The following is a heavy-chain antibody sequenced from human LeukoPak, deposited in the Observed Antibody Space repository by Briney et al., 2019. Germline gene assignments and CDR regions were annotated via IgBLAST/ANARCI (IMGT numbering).Heavy chain of an antibody. V-gene: IGHV3-33*06. Sequence: GGSLRLSCAASGFTFSSYGMHWVRQAPGKGLEWVAVIWYDGSNKYYADSVKGRFTISRDNSKNTLYLQMNSLRAEDTAVYYCAKPYTRIVAASIFDYWGQGTLVTVSS. CDR1: GFTFSSYG. CDR3: AKPYTRIVAASIFDY. CDR2: IWYDGSNK. D-gene: IGHD6-13*01. J-gene: IGHJ4*02.